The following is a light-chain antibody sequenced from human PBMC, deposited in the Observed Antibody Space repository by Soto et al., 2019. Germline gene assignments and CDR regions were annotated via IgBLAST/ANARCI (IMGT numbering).Light chain of an antibody. J-gene: IGKJ1*01. CDR3: MQPLQTPRT. CDR1: QSLLHTNVYNY. V-gene: IGKV2-28*01. Sequence: DIVMTQSPLSLPVTPGEPASISCRSSQSLLHTNVYNYLDWYLQKPGQSPQALIYLGSNRSSGVPDRFSGSGSGTDFTLKISRVEAEDVGVYYCMQPLQTPRTFGQGTKVEIK. CDR2: LGS.